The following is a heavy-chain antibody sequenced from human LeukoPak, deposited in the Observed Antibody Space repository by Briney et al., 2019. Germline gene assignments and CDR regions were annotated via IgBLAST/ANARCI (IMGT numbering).Heavy chain of an antibody. CDR3: AAGMGVTAVYYFDY. J-gene: IGHJ4*02. D-gene: IGHD2-21*02. V-gene: IGHV4-4*07. CDR2: IYTSGST. Sequence: SETLSLTCTVSGGSISSYYWSWIRQPAGKGLEWIGRIYTSGSTNYNPSLKSRVTMSVDTSKHLFSLKLSSVTAADTAVYYCAAGMGVTAVYYFDYWGQGTLVTVSS. CDR1: GGSISSYY.